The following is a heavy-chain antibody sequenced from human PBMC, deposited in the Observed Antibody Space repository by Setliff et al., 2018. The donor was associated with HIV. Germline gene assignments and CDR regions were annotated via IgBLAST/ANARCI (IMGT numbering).Heavy chain of an antibody. D-gene: IGHD2-15*01. V-gene: IGHV4-31*03. CDR3: AREIRAATIYYYYYMDV. Sequence: PSETLSLTCTVSGGSISSGGYYWSWIRQHPGKGLEWIGYIYYSGSTYYNPSLKSRVTISVDTSKNQFSLKLSSVTAADTAVYYCAREIRAATIYYYYYMDVWGKGTTVTAP. J-gene: IGHJ6*03. CDR2: IYYSGST. CDR1: GGSISSGGYY.